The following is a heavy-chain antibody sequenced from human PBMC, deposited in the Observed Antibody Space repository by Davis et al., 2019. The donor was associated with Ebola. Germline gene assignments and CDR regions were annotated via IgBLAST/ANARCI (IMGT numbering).Heavy chain of an antibody. D-gene: IGHD5-18*01. CDR1: GGSFSGYY. Sequence: GSLRLSCAVYGGSFSGYYWSWIRQPPGKGLEWIREINHSGSTNYNPSLKSRVTISVDTSKNQFSLKLSSVTAADTAVYYCARGRRYSYGPPRYWGQGTLVTVSS. V-gene: IGHV4-34*01. CDR3: ARGRRYSYGPPRY. CDR2: INHSGST. J-gene: IGHJ4*02.